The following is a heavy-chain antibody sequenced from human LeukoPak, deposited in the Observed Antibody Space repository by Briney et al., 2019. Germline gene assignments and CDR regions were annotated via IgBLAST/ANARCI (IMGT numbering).Heavy chain of an antibody. Sequence: ASVKVSCKASGYTFTSYGISWVRQAPGQGLEWMGWISVYNGITNYAQKLQDRVTMTTDTSTTTAYMELRSLRSEDTAVYYCASAAAADPFDYWGQGTLVTVSS. CDR3: ASAAAADPFDY. J-gene: IGHJ4*02. D-gene: IGHD6-13*01. V-gene: IGHV1-18*01. CDR2: ISVYNGIT. CDR1: GYTFTSYG.